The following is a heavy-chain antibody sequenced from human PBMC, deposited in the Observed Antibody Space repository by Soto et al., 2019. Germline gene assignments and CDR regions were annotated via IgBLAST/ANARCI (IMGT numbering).Heavy chain of an antibody. CDR3: ARGNWNYYYGFDV. CDR2: IKPDGSEQ. D-gene: IGHD1-20*01. V-gene: IGHV3-7*01. J-gene: IGHJ6*02. Sequence: ILSCAASEFTFDKYYMTWVRQAPGKGPEWVANIKPDGSEQYYVDSVKGRFTISRDNANNSLYLQMNSLRAEDTAVYFCARGNWNYYYGFDVWGQGTTVTVSS. CDR1: EFTFDKYY.